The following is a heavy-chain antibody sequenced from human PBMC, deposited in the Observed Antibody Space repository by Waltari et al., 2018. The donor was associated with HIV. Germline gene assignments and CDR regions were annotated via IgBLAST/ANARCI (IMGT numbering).Heavy chain of an antibody. CDR3: ARFSAGAFDY. D-gene: IGHD1-26*01. J-gene: IGHJ4*02. CDR2: IYYSGST. CDR1: GGSISSSSYY. Sequence: QLQLQESGPGLVKPSETLSLTCTVSGGSISSSSYYWGWTRQPPGKGLEWIGSIYYSGSTYYNPSLKSRVTISVDTSKNQFSLKLSSVTAADTAVYYCARFSAGAFDYWGQGTLVTVSS. V-gene: IGHV4-39*07.